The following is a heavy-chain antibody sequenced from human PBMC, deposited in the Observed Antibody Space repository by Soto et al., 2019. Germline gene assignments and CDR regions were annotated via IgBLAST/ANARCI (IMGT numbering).Heavy chain of an antibody. CDR2: ISSSSSYI. CDR1: GFTFSSYS. V-gene: IGHV3-21*01. J-gene: IGHJ6*02. D-gene: IGHD1-26*01. CDR3: ARDRVIVGAPTHYYSGMDV. Sequence: EVQLVESGGGLVKPGGSLRLSCAASGFTFSSYSMNWVRQAPGKGLEWVSSISSSSSYIYYADSVKGRFTISRDNAKNSLYLQMNSLRAEDTAVYYCARDRVIVGAPTHYYSGMDVWGQGTTVTVSS.